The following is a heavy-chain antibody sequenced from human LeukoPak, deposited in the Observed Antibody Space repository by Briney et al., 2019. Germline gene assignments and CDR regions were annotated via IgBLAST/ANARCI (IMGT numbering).Heavy chain of an antibody. D-gene: IGHD5/OR15-5a*01. CDR3: ARENIVSTRDFDF. V-gene: IGHV4-39*07. Sequence: PSETLSLTCTVSGGSIYTGDYYWAWIRQPPGEALEWIGSLFYSGNMYYSPSLKSRVTMSVDTSKNQFSLNLSSLTAADTAVHYCARENIVSTRDFDFWGRGAQVTVSS. J-gene: IGHJ4*02. CDR2: LFYSGNM. CDR1: GGSIYTGDYY.